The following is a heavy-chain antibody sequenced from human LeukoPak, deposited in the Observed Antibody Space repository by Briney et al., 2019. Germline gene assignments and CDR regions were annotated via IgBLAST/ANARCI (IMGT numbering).Heavy chain of an antibody. CDR1: GFTFSDYY. J-gene: IGHJ6*04. Sequence: GGSLRLSCAASGFTFSDYYMSWIRQAPGKGLEWVSYISSSGNSISYADSVKGRFTISRDNSKNTLYLQMNSLRAEDTAVYYCAELGITMIGGVWGKGTTVTISS. D-gene: IGHD3-10*02. CDR2: ISSSGNSI. V-gene: IGHV3-11*04. CDR3: AELGITMIGGV.